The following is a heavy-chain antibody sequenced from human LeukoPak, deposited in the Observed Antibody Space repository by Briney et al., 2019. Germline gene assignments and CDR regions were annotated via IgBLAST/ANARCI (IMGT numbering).Heavy chain of an antibody. J-gene: IGHJ4*02. CDR3: TRGHSSSWSAWELPDY. CDR1: GFTFGDYA. V-gene: IGHV3-49*03. CDR2: IRSKAYGGTT. D-gene: IGHD6-13*01. Sequence: PGGSLRLSCTASGFTFGDYAMSWFRQAPGKGLEWVGFIRSKAYGGTTEYAASVKGRFTISRDDSKSIAYLQMNSLKTEDTAVYYCTRGHSSSWSAWELPDYWGQGTLVTVSS.